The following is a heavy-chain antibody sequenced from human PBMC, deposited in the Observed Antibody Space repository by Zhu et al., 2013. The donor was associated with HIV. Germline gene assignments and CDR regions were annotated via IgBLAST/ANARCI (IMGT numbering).Heavy chain of an antibody. J-gene: IGHJ6*03. CDR2: INPNSGGT. Sequence: VQSGTEVKRPGASVKVSCKASGYSFTAYYMHWVRQAPGQGLEWMGWINPNSGGTKYAQKFQGRVTMTRDTSISTAYMDLSRLRLDDTAVYYCARSGYCSSSTCSRNFYYMDVWGKGTAVTVSS. CDR1: GYSFTAYY. V-gene: IGHV1-2*02. CDR3: ARSGYCSSSTCSRNFYYMDV. D-gene: IGHD2-2*03.